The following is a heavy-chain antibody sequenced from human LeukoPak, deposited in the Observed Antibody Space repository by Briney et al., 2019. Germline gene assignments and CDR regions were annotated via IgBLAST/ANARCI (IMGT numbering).Heavy chain of an antibody. V-gene: IGHV3-21*01. Sequence: GGSLRLSCAASGFTFSSYSMNWVRQAPGKGLEWVSSISSSSSYIYYADSVKGRFTISRDNSKNTLYLQMNSLRAEDTAVYYCARVKWELLRGWFDPWGQGTLVTVSS. J-gene: IGHJ5*02. D-gene: IGHD1-26*01. CDR1: GFTFSSYS. CDR3: ARVKWELLRGWFDP. CDR2: ISSSSSYI.